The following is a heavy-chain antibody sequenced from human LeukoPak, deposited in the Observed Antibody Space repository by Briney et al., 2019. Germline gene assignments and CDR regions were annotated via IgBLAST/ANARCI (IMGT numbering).Heavy chain of an antibody. D-gene: IGHD1-26*01. CDR2: IHYSGST. CDR1: GDSISSGDYY. Sequence: SQTLSLTCTVSGDSISSGDYYWSWMRQPPGKGLEWIGYIHYSGSTYFNPSLKSRVIISVDTSNKRFSLNLNSVTAADTAVYYCATYSGSYRWFDPWGQGTLVTISS. J-gene: IGHJ5*02. CDR3: ATYSGSYRWFDP. V-gene: IGHV4-30-4*01.